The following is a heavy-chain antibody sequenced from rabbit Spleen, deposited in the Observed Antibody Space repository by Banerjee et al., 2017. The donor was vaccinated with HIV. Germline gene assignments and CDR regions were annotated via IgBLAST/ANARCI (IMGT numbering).Heavy chain of an antibody. D-gene: IGHD2-1*01. Sequence: QSLEESGGGLVQPEGSLALTCKASGFSFSSGYDVCWVRQAPGKGLEWIGCIYTGDLNTWYASWAKGRFTISKTSSTTVTLQMTSLTAADTATYFCARGGYGDYHYGGAFDPWGPGTLVTVS. CDR2: IYTGDLNT. CDR3: ARGGYGDYHYGGAFDP. CDR1: GFSFSSGYD. J-gene: IGHJ2*01. V-gene: IGHV1S40*01.